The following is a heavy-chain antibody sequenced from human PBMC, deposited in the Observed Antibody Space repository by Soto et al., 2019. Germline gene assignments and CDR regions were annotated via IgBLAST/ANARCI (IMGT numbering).Heavy chain of an antibody. Sequence: GGSLXLSCAASGFTFSSYAMHWVRQAPGKGLEWVAVISYDGSNKYYADSVKGRFTISRDNSKNTLYLQMNSLRSEDTAVYYCARGVRGATEGYWGQGTLVTVSS. D-gene: IGHD3-10*01. V-gene: IGHV3-30-3*01. J-gene: IGHJ4*02. CDR1: GFTFSSYA. CDR3: ARGVRGATEGY. CDR2: ISYDGSNK.